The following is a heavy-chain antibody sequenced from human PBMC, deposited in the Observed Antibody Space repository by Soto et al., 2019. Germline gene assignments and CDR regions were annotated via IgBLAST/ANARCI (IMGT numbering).Heavy chain of an antibody. J-gene: IGHJ3*02. V-gene: IGHV1-46*01. D-gene: IGHD3-22*01. CDR3: ARQHYYDSSGYPQRHAFDI. CDR2: INPSGGST. Sequence: GASVKVSCKASGYTFTSYYMHWVRQAPGQGLEWMGIINPSGGSTSYAQKFQGRVTMTRDTSTSTVYMELSSLRSEDTAVYYCARQHYYDSSGYPQRHAFDIWGQGTMVTVSS. CDR1: GYTFTSYY.